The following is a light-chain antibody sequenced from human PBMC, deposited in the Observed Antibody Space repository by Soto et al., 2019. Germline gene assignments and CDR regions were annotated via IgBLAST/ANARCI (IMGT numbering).Light chain of an antibody. CDR1: SSDVGGYNY. V-gene: IGLV2-14*01. CDR2: EVS. Sequence: QSVLTQPASVSGSPGQSITISCTGTSSDVGGYNYVSWYQQHPGKAPKLMIYEVSNRPSGVSNRFSGSKAGNTASLTISGLQAEDEADYYCSSYTSRSTDVFGTGTRSPS. CDR3: SSYTSRSTDV. J-gene: IGLJ1*01.